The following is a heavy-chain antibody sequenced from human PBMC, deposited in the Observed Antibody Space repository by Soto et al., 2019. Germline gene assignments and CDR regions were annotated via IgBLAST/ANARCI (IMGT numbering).Heavy chain of an antibody. D-gene: IGHD1-1*01. CDR2: FDPEDGET. Sequence: ASVKVSCKVSGYTLTELSMHWVRQAPGKGLEWMGGFDPEDGETIYAQKFQGRVTMTEDTSTDTAYMELSSLRSEDTAVYYFATEGTLPPRPPPLKYFQPWAQGTLVPVSS. V-gene: IGHV1-24*01. CDR1: GYTLTELS. CDR3: ATEGTLPPRPPPLKYFQP. J-gene: IGHJ1*01.